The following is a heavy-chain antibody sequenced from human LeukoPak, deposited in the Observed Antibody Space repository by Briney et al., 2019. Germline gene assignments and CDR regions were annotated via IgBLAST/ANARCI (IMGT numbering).Heavy chain of an antibody. J-gene: IGHJ4*02. CDR2: ISYDGNNK. CDR3: AKDRSRLGEPIVYYFDY. D-gene: IGHD3-16*01. Sequence: GGSLRLSCAASGFTFSNYGMHWVRQAPGKGLEWVAVISYDGNNKYYADSVKGRFSISRDNSKNTLSLQMNSLRAEDTAVYYCAKDRSRLGEPIVYYFDYWGQGTLVTVSS. CDR1: GFTFSNYG. V-gene: IGHV3-30*18.